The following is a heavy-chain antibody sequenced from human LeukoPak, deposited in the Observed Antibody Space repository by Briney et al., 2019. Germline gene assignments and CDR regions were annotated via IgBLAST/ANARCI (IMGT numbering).Heavy chain of an antibody. D-gene: IGHD3-10*01. CDR1: GGTFSSYA. V-gene: IGHV1-69*13. CDR3: ASGDLRNYFDY. Sequence: ASVKVSCKASGGTFSSYAISWVRQAPGQGLEWMGGIIPIFGTANYAQKFQGRVTITADESTSTAYMELSSLRSEDTAVYYCASGDLRNYFDYWGQGTLVTVSS. CDR2: IIPIFGTA. J-gene: IGHJ4*02.